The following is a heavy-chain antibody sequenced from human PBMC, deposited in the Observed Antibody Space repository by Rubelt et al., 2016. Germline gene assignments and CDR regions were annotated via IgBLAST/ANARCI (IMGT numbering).Heavy chain of an antibody. CDR1: GGSISSSSYY. V-gene: IGHV4-39*01. CDR3: ASRGPAAIKGGYNWFDP. D-gene: IGHD2-2*02. CDR2: IYYSGST. J-gene: IGHJ5*02. Sequence: QLQLQESGPGLVKPSETLSLTCTVSGGSISSSSYYWGWIRQPPGKGLEWIGSIYYSGSTYYNPSLKGRVTISVDTSKNQFSRKLSSVTAADTAVYYCASRGPAAIKGGYNWFDPWGQGTLVTVSS.